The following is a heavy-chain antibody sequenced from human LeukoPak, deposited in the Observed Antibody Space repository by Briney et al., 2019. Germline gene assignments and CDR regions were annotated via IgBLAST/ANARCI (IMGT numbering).Heavy chain of an antibody. CDR3: ARDGFYGDYVAD. CDR1: GGTFSSYA. Sequence: ASVKVSCKASGGTFSSYAISWVRQAPGQGLEWMGRIIPILGIANYAQKFQGRVTITADKSTSTAYMELSSLRSEDTAVYYCARDGFYGDYVADWDQGTLVTVSS. D-gene: IGHD4-17*01. CDR2: IIPILGIA. V-gene: IGHV1-69*04. J-gene: IGHJ4*02.